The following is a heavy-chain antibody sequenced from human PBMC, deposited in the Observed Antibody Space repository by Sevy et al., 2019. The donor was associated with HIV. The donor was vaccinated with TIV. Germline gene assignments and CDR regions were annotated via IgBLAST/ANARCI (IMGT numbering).Heavy chain of an antibody. Sequence: SETLSLTCTVSGGSISSGGYYWSWIRQHPGKGLEWIGYIYYSGSTYYNPSLTSRVTISVDTSKNQFSLKLSSVTAADTAVYYCARVRDYGRLFDYWGQGTLVTVSS. V-gene: IGHV4-31*03. CDR1: GGSISSGGYY. CDR2: IYYSGST. D-gene: IGHD4-17*01. J-gene: IGHJ4*02. CDR3: ARVRDYGRLFDY.